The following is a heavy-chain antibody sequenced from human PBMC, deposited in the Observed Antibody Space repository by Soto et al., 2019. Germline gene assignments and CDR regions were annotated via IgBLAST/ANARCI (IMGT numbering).Heavy chain of an antibody. CDR1: GYTFTGYY. CDR2: INPNSGGT. CDR3: ARGKWLTGRDNWFDP. D-gene: IGHD1-20*01. Sequence: ASVKVSCKASGYTFTGYYMHWVRQAPGQGLEWMGWINPNSGGTNYAQKFQGWVTMTRDTSISTAYMELSRLRSDDTAVYYCARGKWLTGRDNWFDPWGQGTLVTVSS. J-gene: IGHJ5*02. V-gene: IGHV1-2*04.